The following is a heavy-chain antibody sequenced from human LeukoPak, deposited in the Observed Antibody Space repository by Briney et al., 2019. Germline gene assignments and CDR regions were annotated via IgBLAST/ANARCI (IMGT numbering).Heavy chain of an antibody. CDR2: IYHSGST. CDR1: GGSISSGGYS. V-gene: IGHV4-30-2*01. CDR3: ARGSFSTGYFDY. D-gene: IGHD3-3*02. Sequence: SQTLSLTCAVSGGSISSGGYSWSWIRQPPGKGLEWIGYIYHSGSTYYNPSLKSRVTISVDRSKNQFSLKLSSVTAADTAVYYRARGSFSTGYFDYWGQGTLVTVSS. J-gene: IGHJ4*02.